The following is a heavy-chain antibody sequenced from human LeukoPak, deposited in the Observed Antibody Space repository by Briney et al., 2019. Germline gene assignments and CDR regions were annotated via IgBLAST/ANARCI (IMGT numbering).Heavy chain of an antibody. CDR2: ISWNSGSI. CDR3: AKDDSGSYYGPSGAFDI. V-gene: IGHV3-9*01. D-gene: IGHD1-26*01. Sequence: GRSLRLSCAASGFTFDDYAMHWVRQAPGKGLEWVSGISWNSGSIGYADSVKGRFTISRDNAKSSLYLQMNSLRAEDTALYYCAKDDSGSYYGPSGAFDIWGQGTMVTVSS. J-gene: IGHJ3*02. CDR1: GFTFDDYA.